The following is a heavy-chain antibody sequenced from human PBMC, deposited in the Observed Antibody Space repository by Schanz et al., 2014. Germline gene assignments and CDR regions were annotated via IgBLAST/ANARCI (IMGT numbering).Heavy chain of an antibody. Sequence: QVQLQQWGAGLLKPSETLSLTCAFSGGSFSGYRWGWIRQPPGKGLEWIGTMYSSGSTYYNPSLKRRVTISADTSRNHFSLKVFSVTAADTALYYCARLRGGGVIITTWGQGTLVTVSS. D-gene: IGHD3-10*01. V-gene: IGHV4-34*01. CDR1: GGSFSGYR. CDR2: MYSSGST. CDR3: ARLRGGGVIITT. J-gene: IGHJ5*02.